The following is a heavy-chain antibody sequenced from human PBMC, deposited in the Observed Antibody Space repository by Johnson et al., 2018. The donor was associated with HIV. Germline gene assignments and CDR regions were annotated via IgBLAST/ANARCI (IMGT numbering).Heavy chain of an antibody. CDR2: IWYDGSYK. CDR3: ARGTIFGEVDAFDI. Sequence: MQLVESGGVVVQPGRSLRLSCAASGFTFSSYGMHWVRQAPGKGLEWVAVIWYDGSYKYYADSVKGRFTISRDNAKNSLHLQMNSLRAEDTALYYCARGTIFGEVDAFDIWGQGTVVTISS. D-gene: IGHD3-3*01. V-gene: IGHV3-33*01. CDR1: GFTFSSYG. J-gene: IGHJ3*02.